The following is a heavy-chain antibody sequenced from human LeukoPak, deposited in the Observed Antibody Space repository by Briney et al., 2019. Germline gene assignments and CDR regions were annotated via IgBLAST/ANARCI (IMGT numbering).Heavy chain of an antibody. CDR2: ISYDGGNK. V-gene: IGHV3-30-3*01. D-gene: IGHD4-11*01. CDR3: VRDAAYSAFNM. CDR1: GFTFSSYA. Sequence: GGSLRLSCAASGFTFSSYAMHWVRQTPGKGLEWVAVISYDGGNKYYADSVKGRFTISRDNSKNTLFLQMNSLRAEDTAVYYCVRDAAYSAFNMWGQGTMVTVSS. J-gene: IGHJ3*02.